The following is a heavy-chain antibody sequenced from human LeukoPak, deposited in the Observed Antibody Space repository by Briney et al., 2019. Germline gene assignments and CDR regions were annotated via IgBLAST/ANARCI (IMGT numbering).Heavy chain of an antibody. J-gene: IGHJ4*02. Sequence: GGSLRLSCAASGFTFSSYWMSWVRQAPGKGLEWVSGINWNGGSTGYADSVKGRFTISRDNAKNSLYLQMNSLRAEDTALYHCARANSSSWHTFFDYWGQGTLVTVSS. CDR2: INWNGGST. D-gene: IGHD6-13*01. V-gene: IGHV3-20*01. CDR1: GFTFSSYW. CDR3: ARANSSSWHTFFDY.